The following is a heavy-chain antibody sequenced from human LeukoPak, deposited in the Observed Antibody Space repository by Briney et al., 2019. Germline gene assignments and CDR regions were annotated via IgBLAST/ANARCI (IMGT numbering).Heavy chain of an antibody. CDR3: ARHQSFIRGVMIGWFDP. V-gene: IGHV4-39*01. Sequence: SEALSLTCTVSGGSISSSVYYWAWIRQPPGKGLEWIGSIYYSGTTHCNPSVKSRVTIYIDTSKNQFSLKLSSVTAADMAVYYCARHQSFIRGVMIGWFDPWGQGTQVTVSS. J-gene: IGHJ5*02. D-gene: IGHD3-10*01. CDR2: IYYSGTT. CDR1: GGSISSSVYY.